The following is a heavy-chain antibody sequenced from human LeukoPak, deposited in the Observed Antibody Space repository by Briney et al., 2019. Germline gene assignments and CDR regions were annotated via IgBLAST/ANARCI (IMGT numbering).Heavy chain of an antibody. D-gene: IGHD3-22*01. CDR1: GFTFSNYR. J-gene: IGHJ4*01. CDR3: ARDWDTDYYDSSGYYNDY. Sequence: PGGSLRLSCAASGFTFSNYRMNWVRQAPGKGLEWVSSISTSGSYIYYADSVKGRFTIPRDNAKNSLYLQMNSLRAEDTAVYYCARDWDTDYYDSSGYYNDYWGHGTLVTVSS. CDR2: ISTSGSYI. V-gene: IGHV3-21*01.